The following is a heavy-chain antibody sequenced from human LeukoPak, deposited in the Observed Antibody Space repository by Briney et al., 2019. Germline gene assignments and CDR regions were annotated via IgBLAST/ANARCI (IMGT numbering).Heavy chain of an antibody. Sequence: ASVKVSCKASGYTFTSYDINWVRQATGQGLEWMGWINTNTGNPTYAQGFTGRFVFSLDTSVSTAYLQISSLKAEDTAVYYCARGYDYVWGSYRYYYFDYWGQGTLVTVSS. CDR3: ARGYDYVWGSYRYYYFDY. V-gene: IGHV7-4-1*02. CDR2: INTNTGNP. CDR1: GYTFTSYD. D-gene: IGHD3-16*02. J-gene: IGHJ4*02.